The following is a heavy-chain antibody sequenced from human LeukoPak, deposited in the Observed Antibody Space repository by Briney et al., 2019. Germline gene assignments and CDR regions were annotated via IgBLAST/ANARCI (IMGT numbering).Heavy chain of an antibody. CDR1: GGSISSYY. J-gene: IGHJ5*02. CDR2: IYTSGST. V-gene: IGHV4-4*07. Sequence: SETLSLTCTVSGGSISSYYWSWIRQPAGKGLEWIGRIYTSGSTNYNPSLKSRVTMSVDTSENQFSLKLSSVTAADTAVYYCARDVSSWSGAWFDPWGQGTLVTVSS. CDR3: ARDVSSWSGAWFDP. D-gene: IGHD6-13*01.